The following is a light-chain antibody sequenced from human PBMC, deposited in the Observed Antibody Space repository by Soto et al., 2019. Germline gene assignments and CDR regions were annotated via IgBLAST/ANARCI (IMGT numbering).Light chain of an antibody. Sequence: QSVPTQPPSASGSPGQSVTISCTGTSGDVGGYNYVSWHQKHPGKVPKVIIFEVSKRPSGVPDRFSGSKSGNTASLTVSGLQPEDEADYYCSSYAGGNRLVFGGGTNLTVL. V-gene: IGLV2-8*01. CDR3: SSYAGGNRLV. CDR1: SGDVGGYNY. J-gene: IGLJ3*02. CDR2: EVS.